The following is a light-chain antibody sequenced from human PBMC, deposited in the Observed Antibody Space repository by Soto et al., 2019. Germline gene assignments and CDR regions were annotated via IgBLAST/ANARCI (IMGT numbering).Light chain of an antibody. CDR2: QDG. Sequence: SYELTQPPSVSVSPGQTASITCSGDKLGDKYASWYQQKPGQSPVLVIYQDGKRPSGIPERFSGSNSGNTAPLTISGTQAMDEADYYCQAWDSSTHVVFGGGTKVTVL. V-gene: IGLV3-1*01. CDR3: QAWDSSTHVV. J-gene: IGLJ2*01. CDR1: KLGDKY.